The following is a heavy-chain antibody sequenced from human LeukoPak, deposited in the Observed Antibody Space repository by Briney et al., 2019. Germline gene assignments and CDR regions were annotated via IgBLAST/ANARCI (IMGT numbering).Heavy chain of an antibody. CDR3: ARFSLGAAAAGFDP. J-gene: IGHJ5*02. D-gene: IGHD6-13*01. Sequence: ASVKVSCKASGYTFTSYAFSWVRQAPGQGLEWMGWISTYNDDSIYAQNFQGRFTMTTDTSTSTAYMDLRSLRSDDTAMYYCARFSLGAAAAGFDPWGQGTLVTVSS. CDR2: ISTYNDDS. V-gene: IGHV1-18*01. CDR1: GYTFTSYA.